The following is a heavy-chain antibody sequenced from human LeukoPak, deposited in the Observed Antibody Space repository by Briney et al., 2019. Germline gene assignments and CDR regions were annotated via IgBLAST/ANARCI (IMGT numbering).Heavy chain of an antibody. CDR1: GYSFTSYW. V-gene: IGHV5-10-1*01. CDR3: ARSNYYGSGSYYDGYYYYGMDV. D-gene: IGHD3-10*01. CDR2: IDPSDSYT. J-gene: IGHJ6*02. Sequence: GESLKISCKGSGYSFTSYWISWVRQMPGKGLEWMGRIDPSDSYTNYSPSFQGHVSIPADKSISTAYLQWSSLKASDTAMYYCARSNYYGSGSYYDGYYYYGMDVWGQGTTVTVSS.